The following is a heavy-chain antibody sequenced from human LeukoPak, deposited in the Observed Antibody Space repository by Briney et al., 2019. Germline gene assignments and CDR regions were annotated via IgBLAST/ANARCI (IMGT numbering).Heavy chain of an antibody. D-gene: IGHD4-17*01. CDR1: GGSLSPYW. J-gene: IGHJ3*02. Sequence: SETLSLTCEVYGGSLSPYWWSWIRQPPGKGLEWVGEIKHSGHTNYNPSLKSRVTISVDTSKKQFSLKLSSVTVADTALYFCARRGANDFGDSAGNFAYDIWGQGTMVTASS. CDR2: IKHSGHT. CDR3: ARRGANDFGDSAGNFAYDI. V-gene: IGHV4-34*01.